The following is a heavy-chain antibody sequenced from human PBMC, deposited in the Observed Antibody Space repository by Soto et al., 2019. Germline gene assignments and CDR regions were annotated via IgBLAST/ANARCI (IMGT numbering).Heavy chain of an antibody. CDR2: IYYSGST. CDR1: GGSISSYY. J-gene: IGHJ4*02. CDR3: ACMTYYYDSSGSPVY. D-gene: IGHD3-22*01. V-gene: IGHV4-59*01. Sequence: SETLSLTCTVSGGSISSYYWSWIRQPPGKGLEWIGYIYYSGSTNYNPSLKSRVTISVDTSKNQFSLKLSSVTAADTAVYYCACMTYYYDSSGSPVYWGQGTLVTVSS.